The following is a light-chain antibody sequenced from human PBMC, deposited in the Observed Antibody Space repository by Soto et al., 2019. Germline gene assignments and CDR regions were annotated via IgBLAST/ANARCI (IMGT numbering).Light chain of an antibody. Sequence: DFQMTQSPSTLSASVGARVTIICWASQGISTWLAWYQKKPGKAPKLMIYDASRLESGVPSRFSGSGSGTEFTLTISGLQPDDFATYYCQKYNSYSLTFGGWTKG. CDR2: DAS. J-gene: IGKJ4*01. CDR3: QKYNSYSLT. CDR1: QGISTW. V-gene: IGKV1-5*02.